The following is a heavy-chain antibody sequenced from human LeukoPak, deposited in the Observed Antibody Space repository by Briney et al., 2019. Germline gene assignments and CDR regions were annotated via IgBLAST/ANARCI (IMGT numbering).Heavy chain of an antibody. D-gene: IGHD2/OR15-2a*01. CDR1: GFTFTNYW. V-gene: IGHV3-7*02. J-gene: IGHJ5*02. CDR3: ARILA. Sequence: GGSLRLSCAASGFTFTNYWMNWVRQAPGKGLEWVANVKPDGSDKYYVDSVKGRFTISRDNAKNSVYLQINGLRAEDTAVYYCARILAWGQGTLVTVSS. CDR2: VKPDGSDK.